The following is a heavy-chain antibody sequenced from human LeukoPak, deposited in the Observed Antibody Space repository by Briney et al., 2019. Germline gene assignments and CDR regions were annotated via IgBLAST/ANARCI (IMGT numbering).Heavy chain of an antibody. D-gene: IGHD3-10*01. CDR3: ARDRAYYYGSGSPNWFDP. Sequence: GGSLRLSCAASGFTFSSYSMNWVRQAPGKGLEWVSYISSSSSTIYYADSVKGRFTISRDNARNSLYLQMNSLRDEDTAVYYCARDRAYYYGSGSPNWFDPWGQGTLVTVSS. V-gene: IGHV3-48*02. J-gene: IGHJ5*02. CDR1: GFTFSSYS. CDR2: ISSSSSTI.